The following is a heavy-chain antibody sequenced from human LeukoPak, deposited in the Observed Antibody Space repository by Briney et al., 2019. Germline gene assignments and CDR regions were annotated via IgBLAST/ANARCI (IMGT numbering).Heavy chain of an antibody. Sequence: RGSLRLSCVASGFTFNTYIIHWVRQSPGKGLEWLAAIHFGGETDYKASVRGRFIIAREDPRNTVYLHWTNLEPEDTAVYSCAREIGGTAPDYWGRGTLVAVSS. CDR2: IHFGGET. CDR3: AREIGGTAPDY. D-gene: IGHD3-16*01. V-gene: IGHV3-30*03. CDR1: GFTFNTYI. J-gene: IGHJ4*02.